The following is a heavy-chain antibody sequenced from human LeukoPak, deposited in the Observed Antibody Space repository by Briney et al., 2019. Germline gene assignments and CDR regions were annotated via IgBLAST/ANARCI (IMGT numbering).Heavy chain of an antibody. CDR1: GGSISSYY. V-gene: IGHV4-4*07. J-gene: IGHJ4*02. Sequence: SETLSLTCTVSGGSISSYYWSWIRQPAGKGLESIGHISTSGSTNYNPSLKSRVTMSVDTSKNHFSLKLTSVTAADTAVYYCARVRYSDSSVLTRKRSYYFDYWGQGTLVTVSS. D-gene: IGHD3-22*01. CDR3: ARVRYSDSSVLTRKRSYYFDY. CDR2: ISTSGST.